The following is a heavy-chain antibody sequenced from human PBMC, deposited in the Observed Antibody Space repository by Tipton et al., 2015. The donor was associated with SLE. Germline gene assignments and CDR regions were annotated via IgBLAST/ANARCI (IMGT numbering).Heavy chain of an antibody. D-gene: IGHD3-10*01. Sequence: LKSRVTISVDTPKNQFSLKLSSVTAADTAVYYCASSSRRADHWGQGTLVTVSS. CDR3: ASSSRRADH. J-gene: IGHJ4*02. V-gene: IGHV4-59*01.